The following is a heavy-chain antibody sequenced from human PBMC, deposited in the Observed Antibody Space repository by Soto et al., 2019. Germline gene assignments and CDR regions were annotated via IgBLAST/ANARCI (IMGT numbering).Heavy chain of an antibody. CDR3: ARGGSEQLVLYYYYRMDV. CDR1: GGSFSGYY. Sequence: SETLSLTCAVYGGSFSGYYWSWIRQPPGKGLEWIGEINHSGSTNYNPSLKSRVTISVDTSKNQFSLKLSSVTAADTAVYYCARGGSEQLVLYYYYRMDVWGQGTTVTVSS. CDR2: INHSGST. V-gene: IGHV4-34*01. J-gene: IGHJ6*02. D-gene: IGHD6-6*01.